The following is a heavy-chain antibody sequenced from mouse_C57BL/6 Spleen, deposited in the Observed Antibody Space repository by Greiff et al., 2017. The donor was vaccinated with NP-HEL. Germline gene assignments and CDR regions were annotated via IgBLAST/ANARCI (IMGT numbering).Heavy chain of an antibody. J-gene: IGHJ4*01. CDR1: GYTFTSYT. Sequence: QVQLQQSGAELARPGASVKMSCKASGYTFTSYTMHWVNQRPGQGLEWIGYINPSSGYTKYNQKFKDKATLTADKSSSTAYMQLSSLTSEDSAVYYCARQRDAMDYWGQGTSVTVSS. V-gene: IGHV1-4*01. CDR3: ARQRDAMDY. CDR2: INPSSGYT.